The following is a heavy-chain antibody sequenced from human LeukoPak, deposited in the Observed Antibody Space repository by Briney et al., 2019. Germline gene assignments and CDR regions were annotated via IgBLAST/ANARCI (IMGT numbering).Heavy chain of an antibody. D-gene: IGHD5-24*01. J-gene: IGHJ6*02. CDR1: GFTFSDHY. CDR3: ARVITPNYYGMDV. Sequence: GGSLRLSCAASGFTFSDHYMDWVRQAPGKGLEWVGRTRNKANSYTTEYAASVKGRFTISRDDSKNSLYLQMNSLKTEDTAVYYCARVITPNYYGMDVWGQGTTVTVSS. CDR2: TRNKANSYTT. V-gene: IGHV3-72*01.